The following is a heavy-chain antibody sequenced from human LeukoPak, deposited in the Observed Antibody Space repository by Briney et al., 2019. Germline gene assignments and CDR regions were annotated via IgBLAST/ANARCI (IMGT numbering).Heavy chain of an antibody. CDR3: AKDLRARYSLDY. CDR1: GFTFSTSG. V-gene: IGHV3-30*18. CDR2: ISYDGSNK. Sequence: GGSLRLSCAASGFTFSTSGMHWVRQVPGKGLEWVALISYDGSNKYYADSVKGRFTISRDNSKNTLYLQMNSLRAEDTAVYYCAKDLRARYSLDYWGQGTLVTVSS. D-gene: IGHD5-12*01. J-gene: IGHJ4*02.